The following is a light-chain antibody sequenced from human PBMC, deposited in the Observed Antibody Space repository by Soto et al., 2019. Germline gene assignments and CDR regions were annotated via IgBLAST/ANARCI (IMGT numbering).Light chain of an antibody. CDR2: VTS. CDR1: QTVTSGY. Sequence: EIVLTQSPGTVSLSPGETATLSCRASQTVTSGYLAWYQQRPGQAPRLLIHVTSSRATGIPDRFSGRGSGTDFTLTINRLEPEDFAVYYCQQYGRSLTFGGGTKVEI. V-gene: IGKV3-20*01. J-gene: IGKJ4*01. CDR3: QQYGRSLT.